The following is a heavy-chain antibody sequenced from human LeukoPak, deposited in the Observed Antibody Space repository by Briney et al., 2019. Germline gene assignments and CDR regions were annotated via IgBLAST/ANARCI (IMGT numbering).Heavy chain of an antibody. CDR1: GGSVSTYY. CDR2: IYYSGST. V-gene: IGHV4-59*08. Sequence: SETLSLTCTVSGGSVSTYYWSWIRQPPGKGLEWIGYIYYSGSTNYNPSLKSRVTISVDTSKNRFSLKLSSVTAADTAVYYCARQQYCSSTSCPTDMYYFDYWGQGTLVTVSS. D-gene: IGHD2-2*01. J-gene: IGHJ4*02. CDR3: ARQQYCSSTSCPTDMYYFDY.